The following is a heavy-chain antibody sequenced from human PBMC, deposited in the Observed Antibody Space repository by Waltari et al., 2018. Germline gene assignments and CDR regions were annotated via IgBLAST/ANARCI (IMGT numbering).Heavy chain of an antibody. D-gene: IGHD4-17*01. CDR2: ITWNSDNV. Sequence: EVQLVESGGVLVQPGGSLRLSCAASGFNFDDYSMHWVRQFPGKGLEWVSGITWNSDNVDYVDSVRGRFAISRDNAKNFLFLTMNSLKPEDTALYYCARDTGEYRVLDYWGQGTLVTVSS. CDR3: ARDTGEYRVLDY. J-gene: IGHJ4*02. V-gene: IGHV3-9*01. CDR1: GFNFDDYS.